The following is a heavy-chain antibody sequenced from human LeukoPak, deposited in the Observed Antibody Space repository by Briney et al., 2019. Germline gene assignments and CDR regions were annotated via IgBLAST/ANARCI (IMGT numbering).Heavy chain of an antibody. V-gene: IGHV3-23*01. CDR1: GLTFSSYA. D-gene: IGHD3-9*01. CDR2: ISGSGGSI. J-gene: IGHJ4*02. CDR3: AKNYDLLTGYYSD. Sequence: GGSLRPSCEASGLTFSSYAMSWVRQAPGKGLEWVSIISGSGGSIYYADSVKGRFIISRDNSKKMLYLQMDSLRAEDTAVYYCAKNYDLLTGYYSDWGQGALVIVSS.